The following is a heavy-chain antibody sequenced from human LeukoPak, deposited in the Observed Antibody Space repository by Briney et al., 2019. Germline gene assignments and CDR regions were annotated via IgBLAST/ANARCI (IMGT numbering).Heavy chain of an antibody. CDR2: IKEDGNED. V-gene: IGHV3-7*02. Sequence: GRSLRLSCAASGFTFSSYAMHWVRQAPGKGLEWVGNIKEDGNEDYYVDSVEGRFVIFRDNAKNSLYLQMHSLRAEDTAVYYCTRGDRGYAESLYWGRGTLVTVSS. D-gene: IGHD5-12*01. CDR1: GFTFSSYA. J-gene: IGHJ4*02. CDR3: TRGDRGYAESLY.